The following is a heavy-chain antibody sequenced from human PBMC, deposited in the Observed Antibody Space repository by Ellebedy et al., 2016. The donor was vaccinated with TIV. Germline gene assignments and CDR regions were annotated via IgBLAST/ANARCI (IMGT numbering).Heavy chain of an antibody. CDR3: ARSMIVVVTHAWVLDY. CDR2: IIPIPGIA. Sequence: ASVKVSCKASGGTFSSYAISWVRQAPGQGLEWMGRIIPIPGIANYAQKFQGRVTITADKSTSTAYMELSSLRSEDTAVYYCARSMIVVVTHAWVLDYWGQGTLVTVSS. CDR1: GGTFSSYA. D-gene: IGHD3-22*01. V-gene: IGHV1-69*04. J-gene: IGHJ4*02.